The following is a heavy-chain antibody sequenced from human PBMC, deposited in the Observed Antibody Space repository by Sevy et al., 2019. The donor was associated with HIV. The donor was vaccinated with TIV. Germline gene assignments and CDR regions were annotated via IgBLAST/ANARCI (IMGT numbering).Heavy chain of an antibody. CDR3: ARLSPCGGDCYYYDH. CDR1: GFTFSSYA. CDR2: ISYDGSNK. Sequence: GGSLRLSCAASGFTFSSYAMHWVRQAPGKGLEWVAVISYDGSNKYYTDSVKGRFTISRDNSKNTLYLQMNSLRAEDTAVYYCARLSPCGGDCYYYDHWGQGTLVTVSS. V-gene: IGHV3-30-3*01. D-gene: IGHD2-21*02. J-gene: IGHJ4*02.